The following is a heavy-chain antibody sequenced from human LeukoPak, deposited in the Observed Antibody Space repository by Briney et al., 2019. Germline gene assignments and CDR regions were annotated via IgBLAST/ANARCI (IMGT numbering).Heavy chain of an antibody. J-gene: IGHJ6*03. Sequence: SETLSLTCSVSGGSIGSYFWSWIRQPPGKGLEWIAYTYTSGSTNYNPSLKSRVTISVDTSKKQFSLKLSSVTAADTAVYYCARLKPQRYYSNNYYYYMDVWGKGTTVTVSS. CDR3: ARLKPQRYYSNNYYYYMDV. D-gene: IGHD4-11*01. CDR2: TYTSGST. CDR1: GGSIGSYF. V-gene: IGHV4-4*09.